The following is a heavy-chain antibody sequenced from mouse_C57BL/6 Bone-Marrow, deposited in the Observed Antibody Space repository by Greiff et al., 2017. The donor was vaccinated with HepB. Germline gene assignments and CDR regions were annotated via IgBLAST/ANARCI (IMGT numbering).Heavy chain of an antibody. Sequence: VMLVESGPELVKPGASVKISCKASGYAFSSSWMNWVKQRPGKGLEWIGRIYPGDGDTNYNGKFKGKATLTADKSSSTAYMQLSSLTSEDSAVYFCARFITTVPHWYFDVWGTGTTVTVSS. J-gene: IGHJ1*03. CDR3: ARFITTVPHWYFDV. V-gene: IGHV1-82*01. CDR1: GYAFSSSW. CDR2: IYPGDGDT. D-gene: IGHD1-1*01.